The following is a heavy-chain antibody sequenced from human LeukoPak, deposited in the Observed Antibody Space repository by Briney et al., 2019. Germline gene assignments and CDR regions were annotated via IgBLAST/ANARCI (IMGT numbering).Heavy chain of an antibody. V-gene: IGHV3-53*04. Sequence: GGSLRLSCAASGFTVNSNYMSWVRQAPGKGLEWVSVIYSGGSTYYADSVKGRFTISRHNSKNTLYLQMNSLRAEDTAVYYCARGDIAAAGIYYFDYWGQGTLVTVSS. CDR2: IYSGGST. J-gene: IGHJ4*02. CDR1: GFTVNSNY. CDR3: ARGDIAAAGIYYFDY. D-gene: IGHD6-13*01.